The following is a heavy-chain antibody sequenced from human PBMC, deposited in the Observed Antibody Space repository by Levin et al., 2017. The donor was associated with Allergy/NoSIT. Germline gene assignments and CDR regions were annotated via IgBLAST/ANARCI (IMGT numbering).Heavy chain of an antibody. J-gene: IGHJ4*02. Sequence: SQTLSLTCTVSGGSISSSSYYWGWIRQPPGKGLEWIGSIYYSGSTYYNPSLKSRVTISVDTSKNQFSLKLSSVTAAETAVYYCARHERESGGGSDYYGSGSYGTSRLGYWGQGTLVTVSS. CDR2: IYYSGST. CDR1: GGSISSSSYY. D-gene: IGHD3-10*01. CDR3: ARHERESGGGSDYYGSGSYGTSRLGY. V-gene: IGHV4-39*01.